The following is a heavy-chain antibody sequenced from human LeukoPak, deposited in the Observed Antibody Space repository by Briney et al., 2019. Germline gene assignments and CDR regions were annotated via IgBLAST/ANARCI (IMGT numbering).Heavy chain of an antibody. V-gene: IGHV4-30-2*01. CDR1: GGSISSGGYS. J-gene: IGHJ6*02. CDR2: IYHSGST. Sequence: SETLSLTCAVSGGSISSGGYSWSWIRQPPGKGLEWIGYIYHSGSTYYNPSLKSRVTISVDRSKNQFSLKLSSVTAADTAVYYRARGATGPMDYYYYYGMDVWGQGTTVTVSS. D-gene: IGHD5-24*01. CDR3: ARGATGPMDYYYYYGMDV.